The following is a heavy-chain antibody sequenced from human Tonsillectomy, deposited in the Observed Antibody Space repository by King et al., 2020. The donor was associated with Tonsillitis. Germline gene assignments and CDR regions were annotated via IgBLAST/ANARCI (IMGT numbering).Heavy chain of an antibody. D-gene: IGHD3-10*01. CDR3: AXXDXXGXXXXXDLGXWFDP. Sequence: MQLQESGPGLVKPSQTLSLTCTVSGGSISSGDYYWSWIRQPPGKGLEWIGYIYYSGSTYYNPSLKSRVTISVDTSKNQFSLKLSSVTAADTAVYYCAXXDXXGXXXXXDLGXWFDPWGQGTLVTVSS. CDR2: IYYSGST. CDR1: GGSISSGDYY. J-gene: IGHJ5*02. V-gene: IGHV4-30-4*01.